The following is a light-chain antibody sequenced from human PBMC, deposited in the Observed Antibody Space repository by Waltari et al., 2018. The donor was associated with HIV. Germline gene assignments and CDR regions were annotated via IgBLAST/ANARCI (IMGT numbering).Light chain of an antibody. CDR1: TGAVPSGNC. Sequence: QAVVTQEPSLTVSPGGPVTLTCASSTGAVPSGNCPYCFQRRPGQAPKTLLYDTSNRHSWTPARFSGSLLGGKAALTLSGAQFEDEADYFCLLSFNGVVVFGGGTSLTVL. J-gene: IGLJ2*01. CDR2: DTS. V-gene: IGLV7-46*01. CDR3: LLSFNGVVV.